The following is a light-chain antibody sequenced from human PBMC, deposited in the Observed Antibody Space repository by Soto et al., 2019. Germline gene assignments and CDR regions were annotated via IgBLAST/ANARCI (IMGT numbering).Light chain of an antibody. J-gene: IGKJ3*01. CDR3: QQFGSSPGFT. CDR1: QSINNRY. Sequence: EIVLTQSPGTLSLSPGERATLSCRASQSINNRYFAWYQQKPGQAPRLLIYGASSRATGIPDRFIGSGSGTDFTLTISILEPEYFAVYYCQQFGSSPGFTFGHGTKVDIK. CDR2: GAS. V-gene: IGKV3-20*01.